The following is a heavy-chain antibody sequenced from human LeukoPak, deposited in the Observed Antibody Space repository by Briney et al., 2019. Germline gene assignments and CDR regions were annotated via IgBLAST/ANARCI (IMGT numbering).Heavy chain of an antibody. Sequence: GGSLRLSCAASGFTLCSYAMSWVRQAPGKGLEWVSAISVSGNTYHADSVKGRFTISRDSSKNTLYLQMNRLRPEDAAVYYCAKAPVTTCSGAYCYPFDYWGQGTLVTVSS. V-gene: IGHV3-23*01. CDR2: ISVSGNT. CDR3: AKAPVTTCSGAYCYPFDY. CDR1: GFTLCSYA. J-gene: IGHJ4*02. D-gene: IGHD2-21*01.